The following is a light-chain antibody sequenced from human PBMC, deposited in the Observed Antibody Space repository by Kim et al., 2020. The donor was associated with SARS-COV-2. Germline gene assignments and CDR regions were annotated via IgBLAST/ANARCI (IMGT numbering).Light chain of an antibody. V-gene: IGKV3-20*01. CDR2: DAS. J-gene: IGKJ2*01. CDR3: QQYGSSPRT. Sequence: LSAGERATLSCRASQSVISNYLAWYQQKPGQAPRLLIYDASSRATGIPDRFSGSGSGTDFTLTISRLEPEDFAVYYCQQYGSSPRTFGQGTKLEI. CDR1: QSVISNY.